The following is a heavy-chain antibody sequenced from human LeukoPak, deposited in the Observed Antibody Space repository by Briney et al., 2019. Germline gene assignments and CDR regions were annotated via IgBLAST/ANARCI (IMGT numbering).Heavy chain of an antibody. V-gene: IGHV5-51*01. CDR3: ARGQDYGDYIVPFDP. CDR1: GYSFTSYW. Sequence: GESLKISCKGSGYSFTSYWIGWVRQMPGKGLEWMGIIYPGDSDTRYSPSFQGQVTISADKSISTAYLQWSSLKASDTAMYYCARGQDYGDYIVPFDPWGQGTLVTVSS. J-gene: IGHJ5*02. CDR2: IYPGDSDT. D-gene: IGHD4-17*01.